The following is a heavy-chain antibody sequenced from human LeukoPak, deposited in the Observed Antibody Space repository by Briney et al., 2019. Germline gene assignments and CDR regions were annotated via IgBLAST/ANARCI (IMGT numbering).Heavy chain of an antibody. CDR3: ARHRPSLWSGELLLYWFDP. CDR1: GGSISSSSYY. V-gene: IGHV4-39*01. D-gene: IGHD3-10*01. J-gene: IGHJ5*02. CDR2: IYYSGST. Sequence: SETLSLTCTVSGGSISSSSYYWGWIRQPPGKGLEWIGSIYYSGSTYHNPSLKSRVTISVDTSKNQFSLKLSSVTAADTAVYYCARHRPSLWSGELLLYWFDPGGQGTLVTVSS.